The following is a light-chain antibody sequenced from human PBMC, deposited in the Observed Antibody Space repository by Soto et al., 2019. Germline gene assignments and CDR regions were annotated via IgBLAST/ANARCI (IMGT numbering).Light chain of an antibody. V-gene: IGKV3-20*01. Sequence: EVVLTQSPGTLSLSPGERATLSCRASQSVANNYLAWYQQKPGQAPRLLLYGASSRATGIPDRFSGSGSGTDFTLTISRLEPDDLAVYYCQQYGGSPLVTFGGGTKVEIK. CDR3: QQYGGSPLVT. CDR1: QSVANNY. CDR2: GAS. J-gene: IGKJ4*01.